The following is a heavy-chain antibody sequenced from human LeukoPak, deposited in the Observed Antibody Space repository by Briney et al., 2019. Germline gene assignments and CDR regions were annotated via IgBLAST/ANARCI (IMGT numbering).Heavy chain of an antibody. CDR3: ARGLPTSDSSGAPVC. Sequence: GGSLRLSCAASGFTFSSYSMNWVRQAPGKGLEWVSYISRSSSTIYYADSVKGRFTISRDNAKNSLYLQMNSLRDEDTAVNYCARGLPTSDSSGAPVCWGQGTLVTVSS. CDR2: ISRSSSTI. V-gene: IGHV3-48*02. D-gene: IGHD3-22*01. J-gene: IGHJ4*02. CDR1: GFTFSSYS.